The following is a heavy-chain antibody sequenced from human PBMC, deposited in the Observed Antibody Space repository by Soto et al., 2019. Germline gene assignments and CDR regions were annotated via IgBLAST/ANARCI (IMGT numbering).Heavy chain of an antibody. V-gene: IGHV1-18*01. Sequence: QVQLVQAGAEVKKPGASVKVSCKASGYTFTSYGISWVRQAPGQGLEWIGWISAYNGNTNYAQKLQDRVTMTTDTSTSTAYMELRSLRSDDTAVYYCARGKGVRWEHHGDAFDIWGQGTMVTVSS. CDR1: GYTFTSYG. D-gene: IGHD1-26*01. CDR3: ARGKGVRWEHHGDAFDI. J-gene: IGHJ3*02. CDR2: ISAYNGNT.